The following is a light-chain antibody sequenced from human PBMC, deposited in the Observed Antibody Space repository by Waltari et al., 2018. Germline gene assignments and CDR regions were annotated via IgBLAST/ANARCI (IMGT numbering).Light chain of an antibody. CDR3: QTGGHGTWV. Sequence: QLVLTQSPSASASLGASVKLTCTLSSGHSSNVIAWLQQQPEKGPRYLMKVNSDGSHSKGDEIPDRFSGPSSGAERSLTISSLQSEDEADYYCQTGGHGTWVFGGGTKLTVL. J-gene: IGLJ3*02. CDR2: VNSDGSH. V-gene: IGLV4-69*01. CDR1: SGHSSNV.